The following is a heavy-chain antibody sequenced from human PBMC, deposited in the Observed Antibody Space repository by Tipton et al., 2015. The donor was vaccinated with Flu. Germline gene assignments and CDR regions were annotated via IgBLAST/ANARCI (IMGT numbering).Heavy chain of an antibody. CDR2: ISSSSSYI. Sequence: SLRLSCAASGFTFSSYSMNWVRQAPGKGLEWVSSISSSSSYIYYADSVKGRFTISRDNAKNSLYLQMNSLRAEDTAVYYCGRDDELLKGYNWNYVVYYFDYWGQGTLVTVSS. CDR3: GRDDELLKGYNWNYVVYYFDY. V-gene: IGHV3-21*01. D-gene: IGHD1-7*01. J-gene: IGHJ4*02. CDR1: GFTFSSYS.